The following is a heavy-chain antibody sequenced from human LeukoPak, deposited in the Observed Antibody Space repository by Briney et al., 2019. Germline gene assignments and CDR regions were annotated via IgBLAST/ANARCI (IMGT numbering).Heavy chain of an antibody. CDR2: ISYDGSTK. CDR3: ARDLWSEHYDILTGYYGAFDI. V-gene: IGHV3-30-3*01. Sequence: GGSLRLSCAASGFTFSSYAMHWVRQAPGKGLEWVAVISYDGSTKYYADSVKGRFTISRDNSKNTLYLQMNSLRVEDTAVYYCARDLWSEHYDILTGYYGAFDIWGQGTMVTVSS. D-gene: IGHD3-9*01. CDR1: GFTFSSYA. J-gene: IGHJ3*02.